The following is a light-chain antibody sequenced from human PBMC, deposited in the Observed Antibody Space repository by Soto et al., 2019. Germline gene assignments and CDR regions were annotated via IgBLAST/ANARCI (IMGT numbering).Light chain of an antibody. J-gene: IGKJ1*01. CDR2: QTS. CDR1: QSVSSN. CDR3: HQRQSWPRT. Sequence: ETVVTQSPTILSVSPGERATLSCRASQSVSSNLAWYQHRPGQAPRLLIYQTSIRAAGIPARFSASGTGTDFTLTISDVQPEDFAVYYCHQRQSWPRTFGQGTKVDIK. V-gene: IGKV3D-15*03.